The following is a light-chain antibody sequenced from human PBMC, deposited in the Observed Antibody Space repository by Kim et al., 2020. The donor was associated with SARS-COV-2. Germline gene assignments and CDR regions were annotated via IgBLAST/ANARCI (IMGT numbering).Light chain of an antibody. CDR2: DVN. J-gene: IGLJ3*02. V-gene: IGLV2-14*03. CDR1: ISNIGSYNY. Sequence: QSALTQPASVSGSPGQSITISCTGTISNIGSYNYVSWHQQHPGKAPKLMIYDVNKRPSGISSRFSGSKSGSTASLTISGLQSEDEADYYGSSYTTRSTLVFGGGTKVTVL. CDR3: SSYTTRSTLV.